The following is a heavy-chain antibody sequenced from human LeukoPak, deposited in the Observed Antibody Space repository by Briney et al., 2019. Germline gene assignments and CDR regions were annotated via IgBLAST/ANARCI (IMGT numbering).Heavy chain of an antibody. J-gene: IGHJ6*02. CDR1: GASISSYY. Sequence: PSETLSLTCTVSGASISSYYWSWIRQPPGKGLEWIGYIYYSGSTNYNPSLKSRVTISVDTSKNQFSLKLSSVTAADTAVYYCARDPVSGMDVWGQGTTVTVSS. CDR3: ARDPVSGMDV. V-gene: IGHV4-59*01. CDR2: IYYSGST.